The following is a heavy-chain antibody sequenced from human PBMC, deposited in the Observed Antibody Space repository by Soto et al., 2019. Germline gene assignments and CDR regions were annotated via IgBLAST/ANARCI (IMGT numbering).Heavy chain of an antibody. V-gene: IGHV1-18*01. J-gene: IGHJ4*02. CDR3: AKTYYYDSSGYLGY. D-gene: IGHD3-22*01. CDR1: GYTFTSYG. Sequence: GASVKVSCKASGYTFTSYGISWVRQAPGQGLEWMGWISAYNGNTNYAQKLQGRVTMTTDTSTSTAYMELRSLRSDDTVVYYCAKTYYYDSSGYLGYWGQGTLVTVSS. CDR2: ISAYNGNT.